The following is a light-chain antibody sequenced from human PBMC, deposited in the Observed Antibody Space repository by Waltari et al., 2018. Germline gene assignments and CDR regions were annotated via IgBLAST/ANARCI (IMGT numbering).Light chain of an antibody. Sequence: DIQMTQSPSSLSASVGARVTITCRASQSISNYLNWYQQKVGKAPKLLIYAASTLQSGVPSRFSGSGSGTDFTLTISSLQAEDFATYYCQQSYGTPRTFGQGTKVEIK. V-gene: IGKV1-39*01. J-gene: IGKJ1*01. CDR2: AAS. CDR1: QSISNY. CDR3: QQSYGTPRT.